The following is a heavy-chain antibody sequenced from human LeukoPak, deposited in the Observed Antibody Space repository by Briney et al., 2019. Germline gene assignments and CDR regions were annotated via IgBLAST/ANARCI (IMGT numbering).Heavy chain of an antibody. CDR2: MNPNSGNT. J-gene: IGHJ6*03. CDR3: ARAPVVRGVIITYYYYYYMDV. CDR1: GYTFTSYD. D-gene: IGHD3-10*01. Sequence: ASVKVSCKASGYTFTSYDINWVRQATGQGLEWMGWMNPNSGNTGYAQKFQGRVTMTRNTSIRTAYMELSRLRSEDTAVYYCARAPVVRGVIITYYYYYYMDVWGKGTTVTISS. V-gene: IGHV1-8*01.